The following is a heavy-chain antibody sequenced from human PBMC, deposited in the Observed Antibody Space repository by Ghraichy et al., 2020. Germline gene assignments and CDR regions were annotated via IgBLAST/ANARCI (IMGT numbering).Heavy chain of an antibody. Sequence: SQTLSLTCTVSGGSISSYYWTWIRQPAGKGLEWIGRMYTSGTTNYNPALKSRVTMSIDTSENQSSLKLSSVTAADTAVHYCAREKDYGASRGFDYWGQGTLVTVSS. D-gene: IGHD4-17*01. CDR1: GGSISSYY. CDR2: MYTSGTT. CDR3: AREKDYGASRGFDY. J-gene: IGHJ4*02. V-gene: IGHV4-4*07.